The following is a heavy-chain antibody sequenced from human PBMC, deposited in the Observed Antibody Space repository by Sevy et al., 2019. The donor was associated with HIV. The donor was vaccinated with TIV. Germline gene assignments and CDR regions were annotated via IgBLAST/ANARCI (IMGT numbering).Heavy chain of an antibody. CDR2: ITSSASTT. J-gene: IGHJ4*02. D-gene: IGHD3-9*01. CDR3: TKDAGWPL. Sequence: GGSLGLSCAASGFLFGTHAMSWVRQAPGKGLEWVSGITSSASTTYYADSVKGRFTISRDNSKNTLYLQMNNLRAEDTAVYYCTKDAGWPLWGQGTLVTVSS. CDR1: GFLFGTHA. V-gene: IGHV3-23*01.